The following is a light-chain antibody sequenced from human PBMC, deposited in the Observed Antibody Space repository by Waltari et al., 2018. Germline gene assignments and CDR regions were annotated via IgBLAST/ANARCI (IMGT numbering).Light chain of an antibody. Sequence: DIQMTQSPSTLSASVGDRVPITCRASQSISSWLAWYQQKPGKAPKLLIYKAYRLESGVPSRFSGSGSGTEFTLTISSLQPDDFATYYCQQYNSYSWTFGQGTKVEIK. CDR2: KAY. J-gene: IGKJ1*01. V-gene: IGKV1-5*03. CDR3: QQYNSYSWT. CDR1: QSISSW.